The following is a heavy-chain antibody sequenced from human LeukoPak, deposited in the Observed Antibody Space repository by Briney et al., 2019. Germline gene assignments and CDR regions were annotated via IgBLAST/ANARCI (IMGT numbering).Heavy chain of an antibody. Sequence: PSETLSLTCTVSGGSISSYYWSWIRQPPGKGLEWIGYIYYSGSTNYNPSLKSRVTISVDTSKNQFSLKLSSVTAADTAVYYCARGALYYYDSSGLDHWGQGTLVTVSS. CDR2: IYYSGST. CDR1: GGSISSYY. J-gene: IGHJ4*02. D-gene: IGHD3-22*01. V-gene: IGHV4-59*01. CDR3: ARGALYYYDSSGLDH.